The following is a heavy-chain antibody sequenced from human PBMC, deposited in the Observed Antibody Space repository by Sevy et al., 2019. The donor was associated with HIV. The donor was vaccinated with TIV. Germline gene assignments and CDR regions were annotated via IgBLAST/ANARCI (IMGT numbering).Heavy chain of an antibody. CDR1: GFTVSSNY. D-gene: IGHD5-18*01. CDR2: IYSGGST. CDR3: ARARGGYSYGYYYYYGMDV. J-gene: IGHJ6*02. V-gene: IGHV3-53*01. Sequence: GGSLRLSCAASGFTVSSNYMSWVRQAPGKGLEWVSVIYSGGSTYYADSVKGRFTISRDNSKNTLYLQMNSLRAEDTVVYYCARARGGYSYGYYYYYGMDVWGQGTTVTVSS.